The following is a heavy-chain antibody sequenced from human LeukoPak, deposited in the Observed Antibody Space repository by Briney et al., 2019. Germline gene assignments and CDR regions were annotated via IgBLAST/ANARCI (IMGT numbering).Heavy chain of an antibody. CDR1: GFTFSNYW. V-gene: IGHV3-7*01. D-gene: IGHD1-1*01. J-gene: IGHJ3*01. CDR2: IDEDGSET. Sequence: GGSLRLSCEVSGFTFSNYWMMWVRQAPGKGLEWVASIDEDGSETNYVDSVTGRFTVSRDHAKNSLFLQMNSLRAEDTAVYYCVRYGRRANDQPFDVWGQGTMVAVSS. CDR3: VRYGRRANDQPFDV.